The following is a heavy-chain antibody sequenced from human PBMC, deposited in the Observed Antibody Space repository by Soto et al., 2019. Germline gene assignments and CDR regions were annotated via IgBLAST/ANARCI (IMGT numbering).Heavy chain of an antibody. CDR3: TTPQRGHGDYEKAGYYYYGMDV. J-gene: IGHJ6*02. CDR1: GFTFSNAW. V-gene: IGHV3-15*07. CDR2: IKSKTDGGTT. D-gene: IGHD4-17*01. Sequence: PGGSLRLSCAASGFTFSNAWMNWVRQAPGKGLEWVGRIKSKTDGGTTDYAAPVKGRFTISRDDSKNTLYLQMNSLKTEDTAVYYCTTPQRGHGDYEKAGYYYYGMDVWGQGTTVTVSS.